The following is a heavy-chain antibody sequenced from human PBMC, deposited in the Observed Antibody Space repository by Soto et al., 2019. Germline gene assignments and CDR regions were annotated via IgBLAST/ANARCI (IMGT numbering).Heavy chain of an antibody. CDR2: ISYSGST. J-gene: IGHJ4*02. Sequence: SETLSLTCTVSGGSVSSGSYYCTWIRQPPGKGLEWIGYISYSGSTNYNPSLKSRVTISVDTSKNQFSLKLSSVTAADTAVYYCARGPLMTYYYNSGSRDRGYFDFWGPGNPGHRLL. V-gene: IGHV4-61*01. D-gene: IGHD3-10*01. CDR1: GGSVSSGSYY. CDR3: ARGPLMTYYYNSGSRDRGYFDF.